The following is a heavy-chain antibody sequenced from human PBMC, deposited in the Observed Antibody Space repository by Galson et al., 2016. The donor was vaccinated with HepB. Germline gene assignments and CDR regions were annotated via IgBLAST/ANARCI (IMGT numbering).Heavy chain of an antibody. CDR2: IIPIFGTA. V-gene: IGHV1-69*06. D-gene: IGHD3-3*01. CDR3: ARGRVEIFGVVIQHYYYYGMDV. CDR1: GGTFSSHA. J-gene: IGHJ6*02. Sequence: SVKVSCKASGGTFSSHAISWVRQAPGQGLEWMGGIIPIFGTANYAQKFQGRVTITADKSTSTAYMELSSLRSEDTAVYYCARGRVEIFGVVIQHYYYYGMDVWGQGTTVTVSS.